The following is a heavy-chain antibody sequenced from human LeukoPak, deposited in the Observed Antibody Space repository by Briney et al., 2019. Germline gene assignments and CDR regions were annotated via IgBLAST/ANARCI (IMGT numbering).Heavy chain of an antibody. J-gene: IGHJ4*02. CDR1: GYSFTSNW. Sequence: GESLKISCKGSGYSFTSNWIGWVRQMPGKGLEWMGIIYPGDSDTRYSPSFQGQVPISADKSISTAYLQWSSLKASDTAMYYCARQVYCDSSRCLNPFDYWGQGTLVTVSS. D-gene: IGHD2/OR15-2a*01. CDR2: IYPGDSDT. CDR3: ARQVYCDSSRCLNPFDY. V-gene: IGHV5-51*01.